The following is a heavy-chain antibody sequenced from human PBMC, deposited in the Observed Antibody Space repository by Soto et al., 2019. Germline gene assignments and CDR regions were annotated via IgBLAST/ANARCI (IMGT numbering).Heavy chain of an antibody. CDR3: ARGGFGSSSGQLHYYYYGMDV. V-gene: IGHV1-18*01. D-gene: IGHD6-6*01. J-gene: IGHJ6*02. CDR1: GYTFISYG. CDR2: ISAYNGNT. Sequence: ASVKVSCKASGYTFISYGISWVRQAPGQGLEWMGWISAYNGNTDHAQKFQGRVTMTRDTSTSTVYMELSSLRSEDTAVYYCARGGFGSSSGQLHYYYYGMDVWGQGTTVTVSS.